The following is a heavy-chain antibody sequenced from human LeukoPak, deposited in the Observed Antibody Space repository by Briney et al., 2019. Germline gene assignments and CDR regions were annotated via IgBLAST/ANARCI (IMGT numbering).Heavy chain of an antibody. V-gene: IGHV4-34*01. CDR1: GFTFRSYT. CDR2: INHSGST. D-gene: IGHD2-21*02. J-gene: IGHJ4*02. CDR3: ARGRKHIVVVTAGRYFDY. Sequence: PGGSLRLSCVASGFTFRSYTMNWVRQPPGKGLEWIGEINHSGSTNYNPSLKSRVTISVDTSKNQFSLKLSSVTAADTAVYYCARGRKHIVVVTAGRYFDYWGQGTLVTVSS.